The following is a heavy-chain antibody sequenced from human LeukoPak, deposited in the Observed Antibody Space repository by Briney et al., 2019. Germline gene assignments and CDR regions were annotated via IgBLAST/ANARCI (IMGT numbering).Heavy chain of an antibody. V-gene: IGHV3-30*18. D-gene: IGHD2-15*01. CDR3: AKDSSRIVVVVAADY. CDR2: ISHDGSNK. Sequence: GGSLRLSCAASGFTFSSYGMHWVRQAPGKGLEWVAVISHDGSNKYYADSVKGRFTISRDNSKNTLYLQMNSLRAEDTAVYYCAKDSSRIVVVVAADYWGQGTLVTVSS. CDR1: GFTFSSYG. J-gene: IGHJ4*02.